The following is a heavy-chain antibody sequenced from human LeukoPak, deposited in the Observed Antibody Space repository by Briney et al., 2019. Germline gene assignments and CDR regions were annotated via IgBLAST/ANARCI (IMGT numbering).Heavy chain of an antibody. CDR2: IYYSGST. Sequence: SETLSLTCAVSGGSISGYYWSWIRQSPDKGLERIGYIYYSGSTNYNPSLKSRVTISVDTSKNQFSLKLSSVTAADTAVYYCASSSIAARPGDYWGQGTLVTVSS. CDR3: ASSSIAARPGDY. V-gene: IGHV4-59*01. CDR1: GGSISGYY. D-gene: IGHD6-6*01. J-gene: IGHJ4*02.